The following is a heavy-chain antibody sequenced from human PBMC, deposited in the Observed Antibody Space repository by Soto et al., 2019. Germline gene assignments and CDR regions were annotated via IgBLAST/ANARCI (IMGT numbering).Heavy chain of an antibody. CDR1: VGTFTSET. D-gene: IGHD7-27*01. V-gene: IGHV1-69*08. CDR2: IIPILGTG. Sequence: QVQLVQSGPEVKKSGSSVKVSCKLSVGTFTSETISLVRQAPGQGLEWMGRIIPILGTGNYAQKFKGRITITEDKATNTGYLELRSLTSEDTAFYFCARAEGSYHMGTFPFYYMDVWGNGTTVTVSS. J-gene: IGHJ6*03. CDR3: ARAEGSYHMGTFPFYYMDV.